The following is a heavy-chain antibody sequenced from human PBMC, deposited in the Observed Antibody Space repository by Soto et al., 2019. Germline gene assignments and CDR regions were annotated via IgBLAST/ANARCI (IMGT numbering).Heavy chain of an antibody. CDR1: GYSFTNYG. D-gene: IGHD6-19*01. Sequence: ASVKVSCKASGYSFTNYGITWVRQAPGQGFEWMGWISAYNGDTNYAQKLQGRVTMTTDASTSTAYLELRSLRSDDTAVYYCARDLGVVPPVAGNTHYYYYMDVWGKGTTVTVSS. V-gene: IGHV1-18*01. J-gene: IGHJ6*03. CDR3: ARDLGVVPPVAGNTHYYYYMDV. CDR2: ISAYNGDT.